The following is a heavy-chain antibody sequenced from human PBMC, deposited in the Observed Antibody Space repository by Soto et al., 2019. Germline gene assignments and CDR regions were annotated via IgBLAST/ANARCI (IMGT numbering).Heavy chain of an antibody. D-gene: IGHD5-12*01. CDR3: ARGRANPAFDI. J-gene: IGHJ3*02. CDR2: INHSGST. V-gene: IGHV4-34*01. Sequence: PSETLSLTCAVYGGSFSGYYWGWIRQPPGKGLEWIGEINHSGSTNYNPSLKSRVTISVDTSKNQFSLKLSSVTAADTAVYYCARGRANPAFDIWGQGTMVTVSS. CDR1: GGSFSGYY.